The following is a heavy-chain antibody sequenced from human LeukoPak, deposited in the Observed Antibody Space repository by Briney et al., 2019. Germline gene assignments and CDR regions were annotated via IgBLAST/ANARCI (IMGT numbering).Heavy chain of an antibody. J-gene: IGHJ6*03. CDR3: AKLGGNYSPYYSYMDV. Sequence: GGSLRLSCATSGFTFSTYATNWVRQAPGKGLEWVSVISASGTITNYADSVKGRFTVSRDKSKNTLVLQMDSLRAEDTAVYYCAKLGGNYSPYYSYMDVWGKGTTVTVSS. CDR2: ISASGTIT. D-gene: IGHD1-26*01. CDR1: GFTFSTYA. V-gene: IGHV3-23*01.